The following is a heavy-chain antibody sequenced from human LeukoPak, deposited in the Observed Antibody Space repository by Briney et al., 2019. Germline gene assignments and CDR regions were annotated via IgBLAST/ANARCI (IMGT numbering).Heavy chain of an antibody. CDR2: ISGSSSFI. V-gene: IGHV3-21*01. Sequence: GGSLRLSCAASGFTFSSYAMSWVRQAPGKGLEWVSCISGSSSFIYYADSLKGRFTISRDNAKNSLYLQINSLRAEDTAVYYCARDIAGDGFDIWGQGTMVTVSS. CDR3: ARDIAGDGFDI. D-gene: IGHD6-13*01. CDR1: GFTFSSYA. J-gene: IGHJ3*02.